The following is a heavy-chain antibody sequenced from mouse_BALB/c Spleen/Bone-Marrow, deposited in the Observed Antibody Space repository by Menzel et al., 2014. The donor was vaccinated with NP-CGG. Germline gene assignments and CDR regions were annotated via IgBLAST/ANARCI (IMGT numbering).Heavy chain of an antibody. CDR1: GFTFXDYY. CDR3: ARDDYYAMDY. CDR2: IRNKANGYTT. J-gene: IGHJ4*01. V-gene: IGHV7-3*02. Sequence: EVKLVESGGGLVQPGGSLILSCAPSGFTFXDYYMSWVRQPPGKALEWLGFIRNKANGYTTEYSASVKGRFTISRDNSQSILYLQMNTLRAEDSATYYCARDDYYAMDYWGQGTSVTVSS.